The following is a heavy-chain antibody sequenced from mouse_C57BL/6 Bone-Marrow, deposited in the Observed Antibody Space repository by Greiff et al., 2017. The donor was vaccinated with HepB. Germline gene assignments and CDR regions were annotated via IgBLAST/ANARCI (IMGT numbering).Heavy chain of an antibody. J-gene: IGHJ3*01. CDR1: GYTFTSYW. CDR2: IDTNSGGT. CDR3: ARDSDYYGSSSFAY. Sequence: QVQLQQPGAELVKPGASVKLSCKASGYTFTSYWMHWVKQRPGRGLEWIGRIDTNSGGTKYNEKFKSKATLTVDKPSSTAYMQLSSLTSEDSAVYYCARDSDYYGSSSFAYWGQVTLVTVSA. D-gene: IGHD1-1*01. V-gene: IGHV1-72*01.